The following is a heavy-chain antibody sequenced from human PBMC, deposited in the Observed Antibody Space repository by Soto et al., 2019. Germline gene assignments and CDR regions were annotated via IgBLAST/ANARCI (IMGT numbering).Heavy chain of an antibody. V-gene: IGHV3-9*01. CDR3: AKGPEYSSRWYGPYYFDY. D-gene: IGHD6-13*01. Sequence: EVQLAGSGGNLVQPGRSLRLSCAGSGFNFDDFAMHWVRQDPGKGLEWVSSISWNSGKIGYADSVKGRFTISRDNAKNSLDLEMNSLRPEDTALYYCAKGPEYSSRWYGPYYFDYWGQGTLVTVSS. CDR2: ISWNSGKI. CDR1: GFNFDDFA. J-gene: IGHJ4*02.